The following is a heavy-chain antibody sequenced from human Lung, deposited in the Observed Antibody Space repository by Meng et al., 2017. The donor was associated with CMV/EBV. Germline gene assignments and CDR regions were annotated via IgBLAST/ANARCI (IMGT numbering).Heavy chain of an antibody. CDR2: IYYTGST. D-gene: IGHD2-15*01. J-gene: IGHJ4*02. Sequence: VERQGSGPGLVQPSQTLSLTCTVSGGSISSGDYYWSWIRQPPGKGLEWIGYIYYTGSTYYNPSLKSRVIISVDTSKNQFSLKLNSVTAADTAVYYCARVGGCSGGGCYHRLFDYWGQGTLVTVSS. CDR3: ARVGGCSGGGCYHRLFDY. CDR1: GGSISSGDYY. V-gene: IGHV4-30-4*01.